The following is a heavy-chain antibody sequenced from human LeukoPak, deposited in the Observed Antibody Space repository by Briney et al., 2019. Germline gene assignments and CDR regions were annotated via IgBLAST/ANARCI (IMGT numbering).Heavy chain of an antibody. CDR2: ISAYNGNT. V-gene: IGHV1-18*01. J-gene: IGHJ4*02. CDR1: GYTFTSYG. Sequence: ASVKVSCKASGYTFTSYGISWVRQAPGQGLEWMGWISAYNGNTNYAQKLQGRVTMTTDTSTSTAYMELRSLRSDDTAVYYCARDRVKYKLSGWSASPGYWGQGTLVTVSS. D-gene: IGHD6-19*01. CDR3: ARDRVKYKLSGWSASPGY.